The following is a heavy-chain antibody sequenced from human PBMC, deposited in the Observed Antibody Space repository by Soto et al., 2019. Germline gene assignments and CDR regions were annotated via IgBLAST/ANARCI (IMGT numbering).Heavy chain of an antibody. CDR3: AKDQTMVRGVSNFDY. Sequence: EVQLLESGGGLVQPGGSLRLSCAASGFTFSNNAMSWVRQAPGKGLEWVSAISGSGGSTYYADSVKGRFTISRDNSKNTLYLQMNSLRAEDTAVYYCAKDQTMVRGVSNFDYWGQGTLVTVSS. J-gene: IGHJ4*02. D-gene: IGHD3-10*01. CDR2: ISGSGGST. V-gene: IGHV3-23*01. CDR1: GFTFSNNA.